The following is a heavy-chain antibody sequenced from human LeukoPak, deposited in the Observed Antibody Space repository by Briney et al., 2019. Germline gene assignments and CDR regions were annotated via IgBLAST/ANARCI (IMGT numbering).Heavy chain of an antibody. D-gene: IGHD6-13*01. Sequence: GGSLRLSCAASGFTVSSSYMSWVHQTPGEGLEWVSVIYSDGGTYYADSVKGRFTISRDISENALFLQMNSLRVEDTAVYYCAKVGAGYSSSPWGQGTLVTVSS. CDR3: AKVGAGYSSSP. V-gene: IGHV3-53*01. J-gene: IGHJ5*02. CDR2: IYSDGGT. CDR1: GFTVSSSY.